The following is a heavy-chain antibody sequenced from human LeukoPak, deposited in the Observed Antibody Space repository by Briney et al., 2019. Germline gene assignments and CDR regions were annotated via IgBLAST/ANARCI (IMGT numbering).Heavy chain of an antibody. CDR3: AREGFERGSLPTYYYYYYMDV. Sequence: GGSLRLSCAASGFTVSSNYMSWVRQAPGKGLEWVSVIYSGGSTYYADSVKGGFTISRDNSKDTLYLQMNSLIAEDTAVYYCAREGFERGSLPTYYYYYYMDVWGKGTTATVSS. D-gene: IGHD1-1*01. J-gene: IGHJ6*03. CDR1: GFTVSSNY. CDR2: IYSGGST. V-gene: IGHV3-53*01.